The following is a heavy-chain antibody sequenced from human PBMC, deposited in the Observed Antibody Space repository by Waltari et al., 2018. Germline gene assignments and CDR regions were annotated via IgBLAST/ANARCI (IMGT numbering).Heavy chain of an antibody. D-gene: IGHD4-17*01. CDR1: GFTFSSYN. V-gene: IGHV3-21*01. Sequence: EVQLVESGGGVVKPGGSLRLSCAASGFTFSSYNMNWVRQAPGKGLDGVSIMSYSSSYIYYADSVKGRFTVSRDNAKNSLYLQMNSLRAEDTAVYYCARDHEYGGKADYWGQGTLGTVSS. J-gene: IGHJ4*02. CDR2: MSYSSSYI. CDR3: ARDHEYGGKADY.